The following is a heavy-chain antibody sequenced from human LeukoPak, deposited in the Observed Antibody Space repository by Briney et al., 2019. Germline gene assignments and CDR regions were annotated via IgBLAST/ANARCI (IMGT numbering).Heavy chain of an antibody. D-gene: IGHD2-21*01. Sequence: ASVKVSCKASGYTFTSYYMHWVRQAPGQGLEWMGIINPSGGSTSYAQKFQGRVTMTRDTSTSTVYMELSSLRSEDTAVYYCARDTASPIVVGSEIDYWGQGTLVTVSS. CDR1: GYTFTSYY. V-gene: IGHV1-46*01. J-gene: IGHJ4*02. CDR2: INPSGGST. CDR3: ARDTASPIVVGSEIDY.